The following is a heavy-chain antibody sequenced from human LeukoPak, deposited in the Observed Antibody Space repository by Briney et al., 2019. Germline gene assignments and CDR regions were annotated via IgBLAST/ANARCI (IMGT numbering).Heavy chain of an antibody. V-gene: IGHV3-30-3*01. Sequence: GGSLRLSYAASGFTFSSYAMHWVRQAQGKGLEWVAVISYDGSNKYYADSVKGRFTISRDNSKNTLYLQMNSLRAEDTAVYYCARLLSGNWGQGTLVTVSS. J-gene: IGHJ4*02. CDR1: GFTFSSYA. CDR2: ISYDGSNK. CDR3: ARLLSGN. D-gene: IGHD2-15*01.